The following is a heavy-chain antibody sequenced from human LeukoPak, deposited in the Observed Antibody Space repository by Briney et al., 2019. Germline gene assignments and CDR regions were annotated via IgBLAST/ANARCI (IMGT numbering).Heavy chain of an antibody. V-gene: IGHV3-48*01. D-gene: IGHD1-1*01. CDR3: ARDRGPGTTDMDV. CDR1: GFTFSSYS. CDR2: ISSSTSTI. J-gene: IGHJ6*03. Sequence: PGGSLRLSCVASGFTFSSYSMNWVRQAPGKGLEWVSYISSSTSTIYYIDSVKGRFTISRDNAKNSLYLQMNSLRAEDTAVYYCARDRGPGTTDMDVWGKGTTVTVSS.